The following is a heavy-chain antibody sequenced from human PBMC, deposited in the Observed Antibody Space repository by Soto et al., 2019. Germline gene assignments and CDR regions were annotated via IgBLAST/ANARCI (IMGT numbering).Heavy chain of an antibody. CDR3: AREYYSSGSSFDY. J-gene: IGHJ4*02. D-gene: IGHD3-10*01. Sequence: SETLSLTCTVSGGSVSSGGYYWSWLRQHPGKGLEWIGYITYSGSTYYNPSLKSRPIISLDTSRNHFSLELSSVTAADTAVYYCAREYYSSGSSFDYWGQGTLVTVSS. CDR2: ITYSGST. CDR1: GGSVSSGGYY. V-gene: IGHV4-31*03.